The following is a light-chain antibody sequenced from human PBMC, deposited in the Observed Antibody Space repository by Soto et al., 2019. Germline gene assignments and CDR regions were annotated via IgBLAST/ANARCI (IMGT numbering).Light chain of an antibody. CDR1: QSISSW. J-gene: IGKJ2*01. CDR2: DAS. Sequence: IQMTQSPSTLSSSVGDRVTITCRASQSISSWLAWYQQKPGKAPKLLIYDASSLESGVPSRFSGSGSGTELNITISSLQREESEASSCQNYNNLPPNHFGQRT. CDR3: QNYNNLPPNH. V-gene: IGKV1-5*01.